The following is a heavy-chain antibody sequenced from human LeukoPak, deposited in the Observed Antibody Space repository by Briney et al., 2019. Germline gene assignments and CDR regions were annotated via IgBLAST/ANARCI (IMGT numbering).Heavy chain of an antibody. CDR3: ARRYEGKDYYYMDV. CDR1: GGSISSYY. J-gene: IGHJ6*03. V-gene: IGHV4-59*01. D-gene: IGHD1-1*01. CDR2: IYYSGST. Sequence: PSETLSLTCTVSGGSISSYYWSWIRQPLGKGLEWIGYIYYSGSTNYNPSLKSRVTISVDTSKNQFSLKLSSVTAADTAVYYCARRYEGKDYYYMDVWGKGTTVTVSS.